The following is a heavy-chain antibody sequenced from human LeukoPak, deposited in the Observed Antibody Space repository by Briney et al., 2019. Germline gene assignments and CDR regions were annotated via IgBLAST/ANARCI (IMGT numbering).Heavy chain of an antibody. V-gene: IGHV3-30*02. J-gene: IGHJ4*02. D-gene: IGHD6-19*01. CDR1: GFTFSSYG. CDR3: AKDLSGWADY. CDR2: IRYEGSNK. Sequence: GGSLRLSCAASGFTFSSYGMHWVRQAPGKGLEWVAFIRYEGSNKYYADSVKGRFTISRDNSKNTLYLQMNSLRAEDTAVYYCAKDLSGWADYWGQGTLVTVSS.